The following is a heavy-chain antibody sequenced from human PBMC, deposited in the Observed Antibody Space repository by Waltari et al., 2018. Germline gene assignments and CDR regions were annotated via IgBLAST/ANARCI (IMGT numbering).Heavy chain of an antibody. J-gene: IGHJ4*02. V-gene: IGHV3-23*04. CDR3: AKRWAIYYFEY. Sequence: EVQLVESGGGLVQPGGSLRLSCAASGFTFKNFAMSWVRQEPGKGLEWGSTITESGDTFYADAVKGRFATSRDNYKNTLSLQMNSLRAEDTAVYYCAKRWAIYYFEYWGQGNLVTVSS. CDR2: ITESGDT. D-gene: IGHD3-9*01. CDR1: GFTFKNFA.